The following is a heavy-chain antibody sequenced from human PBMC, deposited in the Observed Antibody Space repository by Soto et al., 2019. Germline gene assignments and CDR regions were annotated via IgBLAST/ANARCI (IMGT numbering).Heavy chain of an antibody. Sequence: EVQLVQSGAEVKKPGESLKISCKGSGYSFSTHWIGWVHQMPGRGLEWMGIIYPGDSNPRYSPSFRGQVTISADKSTSTAYLQWSSLKASDTAIYYCATTIFPYNWFDPWGQGTLVTVSS. V-gene: IGHV5-51*03. D-gene: IGHD3-3*01. J-gene: IGHJ5*02. CDR3: ATTIFPYNWFDP. CDR2: IYPGDSNP. CDR1: GYSFSTHW.